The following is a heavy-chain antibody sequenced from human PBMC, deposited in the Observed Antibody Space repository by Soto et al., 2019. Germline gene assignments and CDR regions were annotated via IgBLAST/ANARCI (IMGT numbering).Heavy chain of an antibody. Sequence: SETLSLTCIVSGGSVSSGRYYWSWIRQPPGKGLEWIGYMYYNGSTNYNPSLQSRVTISIHTSKNQFSLKLSSVTAADTAVYYCARTYVDTAMIEYYFDYWGQGTLVTVSS. V-gene: IGHV4-61*01. D-gene: IGHD5-18*01. CDR1: GGSVSSGRYY. CDR3: ARTYVDTAMIEYYFDY. J-gene: IGHJ4*02. CDR2: MYYNGST.